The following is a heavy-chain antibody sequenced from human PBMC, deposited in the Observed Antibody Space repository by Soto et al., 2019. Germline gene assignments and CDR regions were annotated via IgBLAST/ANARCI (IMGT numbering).Heavy chain of an antibody. CDR3: ARDNRILYGDYGGNDY. Sequence: GGSLRLSCAASGFTFSSYGMHWVRQAPGKGLEWVAVIWYDGSNKYYADSVKGRFTISRDNSKNTLYLQMNSLRAEDTAVYYRARDNRILYGDYGGNDYWGQGNLVTVSS. CDR1: GFTFSSYG. D-gene: IGHD4-17*01. CDR2: IWYDGSNK. J-gene: IGHJ4*02. V-gene: IGHV3-33*01.